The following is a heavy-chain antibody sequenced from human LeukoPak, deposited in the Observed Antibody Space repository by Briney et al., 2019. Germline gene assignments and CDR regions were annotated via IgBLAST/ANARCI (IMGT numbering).Heavy chain of an antibody. CDR3: ARAGTRYSYGLGAFDI. J-gene: IGHJ3*02. V-gene: IGHV4-39*07. D-gene: IGHD5-18*01. Sequence: PSETLSLTCTVSGGSITHSYYYWGWIRQPPGKGLEWIGSIYYSGSTYYNPSLKSRVTISVDTSKNQFSLQLNSVTPEDTAVYYCARAGTRYSYGLGAFDIWGQGTMVTVSS. CDR1: GGSITHSYYY. CDR2: IYYSGST.